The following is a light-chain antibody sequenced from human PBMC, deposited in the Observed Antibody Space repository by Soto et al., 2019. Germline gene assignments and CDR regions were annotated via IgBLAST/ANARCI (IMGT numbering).Light chain of an antibody. J-gene: IGLJ1*01. CDR2: EVS. CDR1: SSDVGGYNR. CDR3: SSYTSSSTYV. V-gene: IGLV2-18*02. Sequence: QSALTQPPSVSGSPGQSVTISCTGTSSDVGGYNRVSWYRQPPGTAPKLMIYEVSSRPSGVPDRFSGSKSGNTASLTISGLQAEDEADYYCSSYTSSSTYVFGTGTKVTAL.